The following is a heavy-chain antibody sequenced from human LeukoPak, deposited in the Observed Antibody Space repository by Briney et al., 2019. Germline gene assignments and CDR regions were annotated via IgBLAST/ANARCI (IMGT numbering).Heavy chain of an antibody. CDR3: ARELGYD. D-gene: IGHD3-3*01. J-gene: IGHJ4*02. CDR1: GGSISSYW. V-gene: IGHV4-59*12. Sequence: PSETLSLTCTVSGGSISSYWWSWIRQPPGKGLEWIGYIYYSGSTNHNPSLKSRVTISVDTSKNRFSLKLSSVTAADTAVYYCARELGYDRGQGTLVTVSP. CDR2: IYYSGST.